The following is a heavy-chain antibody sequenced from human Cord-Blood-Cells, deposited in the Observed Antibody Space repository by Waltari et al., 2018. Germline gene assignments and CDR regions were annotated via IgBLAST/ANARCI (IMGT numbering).Heavy chain of an antibody. CDR2: IYHSGST. CDR1: GYSISSGYY. CDR3: ARVGPEAFDY. Sequence: QVQLQESGPGLVKPSETLSLTCTVSGYSISSGYYWGWIRQPPGKGLEWIGSIYHSGSTYYNPSLKSRVTISVDTSKNQFSLKLSSGTTADTVVYYCARVGPEAFDYWGQGTLVTVSS. D-gene: IGHD3-16*01. V-gene: IGHV4-38-2*02. J-gene: IGHJ4*02.